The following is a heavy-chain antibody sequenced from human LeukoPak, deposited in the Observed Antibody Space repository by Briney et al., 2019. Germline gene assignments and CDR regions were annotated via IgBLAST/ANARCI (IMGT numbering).Heavy chain of an antibody. CDR2: IYYSGST. Sequence: SETLSLTCTVSGGSISSGGYYWSWIRQHPGKGLEWIGYIYYSGSTYYNPSLKGRVTISVDTSKNQFSLKLSSVTAADTAVYYCASAGAVVNYDFWSGSENWGQGTLVTVSS. D-gene: IGHD3-3*01. J-gene: IGHJ4*02. CDR1: GGSISSGGYY. V-gene: IGHV4-31*03. CDR3: ASAGAVVNYDFWSGSEN.